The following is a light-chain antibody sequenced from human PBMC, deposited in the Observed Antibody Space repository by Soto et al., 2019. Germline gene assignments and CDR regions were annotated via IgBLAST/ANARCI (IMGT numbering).Light chain of an antibody. CDR2: DAS. V-gene: IGKV1-33*01. CDR1: HNIDRW. Sequence: DIHMTQSPSTLSSSLGDRVTITFLSSHNIDRWLAWYQQKPGKAPKLLIYDASTLETGVPSRFRGSGYGTDFTLTITSLQPGDIATYYCQHCHDMPLTFGGGTKVDI. J-gene: IGKJ4*01. CDR3: QHCHDMPLT.